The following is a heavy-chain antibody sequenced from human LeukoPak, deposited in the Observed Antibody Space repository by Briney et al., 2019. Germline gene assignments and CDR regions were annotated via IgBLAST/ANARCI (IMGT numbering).Heavy chain of an antibody. CDR3: ARRNSFYYYFHQDV. CDR2: IYHSGSA. J-gene: IGHJ6*03. V-gene: IGHV4-38-2*01. D-gene: IGHD1-14*01. Sequence: SETLSLTCAVSGYSISSGYYWGWIRQPPGKGLEWIGSIYHSGSAYYNPSLKSRVTISVDTSKNRFSLKLSSVTAADTAVYYWARRNSFYYYFHQDVWGKGTKGNGFS. CDR1: GYSISSGYY.